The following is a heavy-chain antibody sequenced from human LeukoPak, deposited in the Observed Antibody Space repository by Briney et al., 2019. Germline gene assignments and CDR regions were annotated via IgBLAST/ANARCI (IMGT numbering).Heavy chain of an antibody. CDR1: GGSISSGVYY. D-gene: IGHD4-17*01. Sequence: PSQTLSLTCTVSGGSISSGVYYWRWIRQHPGKGLEWIGYIYYSGSTYYNPSLKSRVTISVDTSKNQFSLKLSSVTAADTAVYYCASGYGDYQGAFDIWGQGTMVTVSS. V-gene: IGHV4-31*03. CDR2: IYYSGST. J-gene: IGHJ3*02. CDR3: ASGYGDYQGAFDI.